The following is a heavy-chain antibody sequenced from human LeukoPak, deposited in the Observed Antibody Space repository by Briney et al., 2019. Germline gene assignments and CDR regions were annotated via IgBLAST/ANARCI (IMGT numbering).Heavy chain of an antibody. CDR2: INHSGST. D-gene: IGHD6-19*01. J-gene: IGHJ3*02. Sequence: SETLSLTCAVHGGSFSGYYWSWIRQPPGKGLEWIGEINHSGSTNYNPSLKSRVTISVDTSKNQLSLKLSSVTAADTAVYYCASLGSSVAAAFDIWGQGTMVTVSS. V-gene: IGHV4-34*01. CDR1: GGSFSGYY. CDR3: ASLGSSVAAAFDI.